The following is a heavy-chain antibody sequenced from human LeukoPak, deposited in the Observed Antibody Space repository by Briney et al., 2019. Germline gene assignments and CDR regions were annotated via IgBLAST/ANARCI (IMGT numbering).Heavy chain of an antibody. CDR3: ARAGSIVVVTEADY. J-gene: IGHJ4*02. CDR1: GFTFSSYS. V-gene: IGHV3-21*01. Sequence: GGSLRLSCAASGFTFSSYSMTWVRQAPGKGLEWVSSISSSSNYIYYADSVKGRFTISRDNAKNSLYLQMNSLRAEDTAVYYCARAGSIVVVTEADYWGQGTLVTVSS. D-gene: IGHD2-21*02. CDR2: ISSSSNYI.